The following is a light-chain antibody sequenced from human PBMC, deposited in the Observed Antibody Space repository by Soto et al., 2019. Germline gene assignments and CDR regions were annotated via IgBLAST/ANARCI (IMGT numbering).Light chain of an antibody. CDR3: SSYGGSNFYV. J-gene: IGLJ1*01. CDR1: SSDIGGYNY. V-gene: IGLV2-8*01. Sequence: QSALTQPPSASGSPGQSVTISCTGTSSDIGGYNYVSWYQQHPGKAPKLMIYEVSERPSGVPDRFSGSKSGNTASLTISGLQAEDEADYYCSSYGGSNFYVFGSGTKVTVL. CDR2: EVS.